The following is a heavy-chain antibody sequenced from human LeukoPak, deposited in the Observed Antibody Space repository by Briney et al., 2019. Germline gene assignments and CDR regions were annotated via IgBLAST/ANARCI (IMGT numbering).Heavy chain of an antibody. Sequence: GGSLRLSCATSGFTFNSYAMSWVRQAPGKGLEWVSGISSGGGGASYADSVKGRFIIFRDTSKDTLYLQMNSLRVGDTAAYYCVRGPGRTTSSLIWGQGTMVSVSS. CDR2: ISSGGGGA. V-gene: IGHV3-23*01. CDR1: GFTFNSYA. D-gene: IGHD1-14*01. CDR3: VRGPGRTTSSLI. J-gene: IGHJ3*02.